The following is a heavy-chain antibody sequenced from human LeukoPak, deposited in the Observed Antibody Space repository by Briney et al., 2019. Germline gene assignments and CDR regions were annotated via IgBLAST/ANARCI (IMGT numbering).Heavy chain of an antibody. CDR1: GFTFSSYA. D-gene: IGHD3-10*02. CDR3: ARDYVLDY. V-gene: IGHV3-23*01. J-gene: IGHJ4*02. Sequence: GGSLRLSCAASGFTFSSYAMSWVRQAPGKGLEWVSIISDSGDSTYYADSVKGRFTISRDNSKKSLYLQMNSLRAEDTAVYYCARDYVLDYWGQGTLVTVPS. CDR2: ISDSGDST.